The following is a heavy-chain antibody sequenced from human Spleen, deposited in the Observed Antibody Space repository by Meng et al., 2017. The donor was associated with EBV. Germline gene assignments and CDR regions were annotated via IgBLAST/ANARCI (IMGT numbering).Heavy chain of an antibody. CDR3: ASGLTGDTLTTILDY. J-gene: IGHJ4*02. V-gene: IGHV1-69*01. CDR2: LIPMSEAP. Sequence: VEVGASGTEGKEPGSPVKVPCKLSGGIFRSDAISWGRQAPGQGLGGVGGLIPMSEAPHYAQKFQGRVTITADESTSTVYLELSSLRSEDTAMYYCASGLTGDTLTTILDYWSQGTLVTVSS. D-gene: IGHD2-21*02. CDR1: GGIFRSDA.